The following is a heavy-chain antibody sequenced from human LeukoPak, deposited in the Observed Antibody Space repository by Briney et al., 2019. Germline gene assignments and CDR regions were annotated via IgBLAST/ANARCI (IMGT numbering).Heavy chain of an antibody. J-gene: IGHJ4*02. V-gene: IGHV4-59*08. CDR3: ARHDPPSRYCSGGSCYGGTGYFDD. Sequence: SETLSLTCTVSGGSISSFYWTWIRQPPGKGLEWIGYIYYSGNTNYNPSLKSRVTISVDTSKNQFSLKLSSMTAADTAVYYCARHDPPSRYCSGGSCYGGTGYFDDWGQGTLVTVSS. CDR2: IYYSGNT. CDR1: GGSISSFY. D-gene: IGHD2-15*01.